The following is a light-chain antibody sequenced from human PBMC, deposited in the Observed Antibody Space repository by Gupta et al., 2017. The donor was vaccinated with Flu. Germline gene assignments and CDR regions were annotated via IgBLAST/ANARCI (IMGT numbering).Light chain of an antibody. Sequence: QSALTQPRSAPGSPGQSVTIPCTGSSSDVGGYNVVSWYQQHPGKAPKLMIYDVSKRPSGVPDRFSGSKSGNASSLTISGLQAEDEADYYCCSYAGSYTYVVFGGGTKLTVL. CDR1: SSDVGGYNV. J-gene: IGLJ2*01. CDR2: DVS. CDR3: CSYAGSYTYVV. V-gene: IGLV2-11*01.